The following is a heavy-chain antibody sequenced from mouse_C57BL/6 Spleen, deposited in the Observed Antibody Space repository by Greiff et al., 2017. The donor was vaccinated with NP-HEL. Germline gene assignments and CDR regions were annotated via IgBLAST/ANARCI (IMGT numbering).Heavy chain of an antibody. CDR1: GYTFTSYW. D-gene: IGHD1-1*01. CDR3: ARDHYYGSTYYFDY. Sequence: QVHVKQPGTELVKPGASVKLSCKASGYTFTSYWMHWVKQRPGQGLEWIGNINPSNGGTNYNEKFKSKATLTVDKSSSTAYMQLSSLTSEDSAVYYCARDHYYGSTYYFDYWGQGTTLTVSS. J-gene: IGHJ2*01. V-gene: IGHV1-53*01. CDR2: INPSNGGT.